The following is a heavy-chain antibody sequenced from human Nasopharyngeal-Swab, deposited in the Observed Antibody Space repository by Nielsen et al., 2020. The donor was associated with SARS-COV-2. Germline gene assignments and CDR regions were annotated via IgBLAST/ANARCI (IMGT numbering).Heavy chain of an antibody. CDR1: GFTFSDYW. CDR2: ISPDGSDG. CDR3: AIPTRSTPFGY. Sequence: GESLKISCAASGFTFSDYWMSWVSQAPGKGLEWVANISPDGSDGQYVDSVRGRLTISRDNAKNSLYLQMSSLRAEDTAVYYCAIPTRSTPFGYWGQGTLVTVSS. D-gene: IGHD2-15*01. J-gene: IGHJ4*02. V-gene: IGHV3-7*03.